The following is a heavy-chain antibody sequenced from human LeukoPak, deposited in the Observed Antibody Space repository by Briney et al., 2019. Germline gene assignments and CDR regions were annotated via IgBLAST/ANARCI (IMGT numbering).Heavy chain of an antibody. CDR2: IYYSGST. CDR3: ARDSVAAAGTDAFDI. V-gene: IGHV4-31*02. D-gene: IGHD6-13*01. Sequence: LRLSCAASGLIVSSNYMSWVRQHPGKGLEWIGYIYYSGSTYYNPSLKSRVTISVDTSKNQFSLKLSSVTAADTAVYYCARDSVAAAGTDAFDIWGQGTMVTVSS. CDR1: GLIVSSNY. J-gene: IGHJ3*02.